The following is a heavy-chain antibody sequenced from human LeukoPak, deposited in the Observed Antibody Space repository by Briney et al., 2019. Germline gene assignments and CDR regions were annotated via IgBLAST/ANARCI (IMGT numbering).Heavy chain of an antibody. Sequence: PSETLSLTCAVYGGSFSGYYWSWIRQPPGKGLEWIGEINHSGSTNYNPSLKSRVTISVDTSKNQFSLKLSSVTAADTAVYYCARYYGSGSYYGYWGQGTLVTVPS. CDR1: GGSFSGYY. J-gene: IGHJ4*02. V-gene: IGHV4-34*01. D-gene: IGHD3-10*01. CDR2: INHSGST. CDR3: ARYYGSGSYYGY.